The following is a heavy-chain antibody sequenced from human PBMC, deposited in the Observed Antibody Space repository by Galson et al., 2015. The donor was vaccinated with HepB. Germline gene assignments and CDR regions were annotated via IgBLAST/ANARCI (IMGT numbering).Heavy chain of an antibody. J-gene: IGHJ4*02. CDR1: GGTFSSYA. D-gene: IGHD3-3*02. CDR3: ARDRPEPYLEYVIDY. V-gene: IGHV1-69*04. Sequence: SVKVSCKASGGTFSSYAISWVRQAPGQGLEWMGRIIPILGIANYAQKFQGRVTITADKSTSTAYMELSSLRSEDTAVYYCARDRPEPYLEYVIDYWGQGTLVTVS. CDR2: IIPILGIA.